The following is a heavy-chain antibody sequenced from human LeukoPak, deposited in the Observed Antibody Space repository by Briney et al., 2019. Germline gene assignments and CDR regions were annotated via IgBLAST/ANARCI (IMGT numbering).Heavy chain of an antibody. Sequence: ASVKVSCKASGYTFTGYYMHWVRQAPGQGLEWMGWINPNSGGTNCAQKFQGRVTMTRDTSISTASMELSRLRSDDTAVYYCARAQYSSGTRGLDPWGQGTLVTVSS. CDR3: ARAQYSSGTRGLDP. CDR2: INPNSGGT. CDR1: GYTFTGYY. D-gene: IGHD6-19*01. J-gene: IGHJ5*02. V-gene: IGHV1-2*02.